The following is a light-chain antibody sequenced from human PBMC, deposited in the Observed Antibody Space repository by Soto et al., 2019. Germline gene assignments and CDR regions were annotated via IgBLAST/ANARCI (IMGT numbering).Light chain of an antibody. CDR2: AAS. Sequence: DIQMTQSPSSLSASVGDRVTITCRASQSITNYLNWYQNKPGKAPKLLIYAASSLQRGVPSRFSGSGSGTDFTLTIGSLQPEDFAIYYCQQSYSPPPITFGQGTRLEIK. CDR1: QSITNY. J-gene: IGKJ5*01. CDR3: QQSYSPPPIT. V-gene: IGKV1-39*01.